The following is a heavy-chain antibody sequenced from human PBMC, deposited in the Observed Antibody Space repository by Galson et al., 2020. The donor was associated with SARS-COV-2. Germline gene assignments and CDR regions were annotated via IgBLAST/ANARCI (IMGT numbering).Heavy chain of an antibody. CDR3: VRVKRSSASYWQPDYYFGVDV. J-gene: IGHJ6*02. CDR2: IFNSGST. V-gene: IGHV4-39*07. Sequence: ASETLSLTCIVSGGSISSTNYFWGWIRQPPGKGPEYMGSIFNSGSTNYKQSLKSRVTISADTSKNRLYLNLTSVTAADTALYYCVRVKRSSASYWQPDYYFGVDVWGQGTTVTVSS. D-gene: IGHD2-21*01. CDR1: GGSISSTNYF.